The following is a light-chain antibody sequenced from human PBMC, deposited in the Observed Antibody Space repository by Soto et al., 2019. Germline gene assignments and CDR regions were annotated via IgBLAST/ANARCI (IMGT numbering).Light chain of an antibody. CDR3: SSYAGSSTYV. CDR2: EVN. CDR1: ISDVGGYNY. J-gene: IGLJ1*01. V-gene: IGLV2-8*01. Sequence: QSALTQPPSASGSPGQSVTISCTGTISDVGGYNYVAWYQQHPDKAPKLMIYEVNKRPSGVPDRFSGSKSGSTASLTVSGLQAEDEADYYCSSYAGSSTYVFGTGTKVTVL.